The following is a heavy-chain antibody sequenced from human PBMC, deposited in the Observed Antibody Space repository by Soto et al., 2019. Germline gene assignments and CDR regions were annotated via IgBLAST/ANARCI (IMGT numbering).Heavy chain of an antibody. Sequence: QVHLQESGPGLVKPSGTLSLTCGVSGGSVISSSWWTWLRQSPEKGLEWIGEIYHAGSPNYNPSFQSRVTILLDKSKNNFSLRLTSVTAADAAIYYCARGSSFRGDFDIWGQGTAVTVSS. J-gene: IGHJ3*02. CDR3: ARGSSFRGDFDI. CDR2: IYHAGSP. D-gene: IGHD2-21*02. CDR1: GGSVISSSW. V-gene: IGHV4-4*02.